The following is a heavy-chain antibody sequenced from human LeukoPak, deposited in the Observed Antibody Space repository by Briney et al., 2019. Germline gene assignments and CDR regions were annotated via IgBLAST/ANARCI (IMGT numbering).Heavy chain of an antibody. CDR2: IYHSGST. Sequence: SETLPLTCTVSGGSISSSSYYWGWIRQPPGKGLEWIGYIYHSGSTYYNPSLKSRVTISVDRSKNQFSLKLSSVTAADTAVYYCARNLDYYDSSGYFAFDIWGQGTMVTVSS. CDR3: ARNLDYYDSSGYFAFDI. V-gene: IGHV4-39*07. J-gene: IGHJ3*02. D-gene: IGHD3-22*01. CDR1: GGSISSSSYY.